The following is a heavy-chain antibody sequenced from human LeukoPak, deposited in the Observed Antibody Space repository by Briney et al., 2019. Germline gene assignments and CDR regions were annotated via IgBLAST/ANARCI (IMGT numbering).Heavy chain of an antibody. V-gene: IGHV4-39*07. CDR1: GGSISSSSYY. CDR2: IYHSGST. J-gene: IGHJ5*02. D-gene: IGHD3-22*01. CDR3: ARRDSQDDWFDP. Sequence: PSETLSLTCTVSGGSISSSSYYWGWIRQPPGKGLEWIGGIYHSGSTYYNPSHKSRVTISVDTSKNQFSLKLSSVTAADTAVYYCARRDSQDDWFDPWGQGTLVTVSS.